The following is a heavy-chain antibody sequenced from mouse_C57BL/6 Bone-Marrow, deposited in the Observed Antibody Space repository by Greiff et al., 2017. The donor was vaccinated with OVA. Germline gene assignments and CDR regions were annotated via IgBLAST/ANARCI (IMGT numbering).Heavy chain of an antibody. CDR3: AIYSNYRWFAY. CDR2: IHPSDSDT. V-gene: IGHV1-74*01. Sequence: QVQLQQPGAELVKPGASVKVSCKASGYTFTSYWMHWVKQRPGQGLEWIGRIHPSDSDTNYNQKFKGKATLTVDKSSSTAYMQLRSLTSEDAAVYYCAIYSNYRWFAYWGQGTLVTVSA. D-gene: IGHD2-5*01. J-gene: IGHJ3*01. CDR1: GYTFTSYW.